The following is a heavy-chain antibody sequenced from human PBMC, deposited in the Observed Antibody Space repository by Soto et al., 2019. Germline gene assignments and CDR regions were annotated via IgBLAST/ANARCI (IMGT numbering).Heavy chain of an antibody. J-gene: IGHJ6*02. D-gene: IGHD1-20*01. CDR1: GYTFTSYD. CDR3: ASTPAYNWNYYYYYGMDV. V-gene: IGHV1-8*01. Sequence: QVPLVQSGAEVKKPGASVKVSCKASGYTFTSYDINWVRQATGQGLEWMGWMNPNSGNTGYAQKFQGRVTMTRNTSISTAYMELSSLRSEDTAVYYCASTPAYNWNYYYYYGMDVWGQGTTVTVSS. CDR2: MNPNSGNT.